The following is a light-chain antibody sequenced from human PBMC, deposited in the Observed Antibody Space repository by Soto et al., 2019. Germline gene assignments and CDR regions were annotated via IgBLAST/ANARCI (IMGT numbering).Light chain of an antibody. Sequence: QSALTQPPSVSGSPGQSVTISCTGTSSDVGSYNRVSWYQQPPGTAPKLMIYEVSNRPSGVPDRFSGSKSGNTASLTISGLQAEDEADYYCSLYTSSSTLVFGGGTKLIVL. V-gene: IGLV2-18*01. CDR2: EVS. CDR1: SSDVGSYNR. CDR3: SLYTSSSTLV. J-gene: IGLJ2*01.